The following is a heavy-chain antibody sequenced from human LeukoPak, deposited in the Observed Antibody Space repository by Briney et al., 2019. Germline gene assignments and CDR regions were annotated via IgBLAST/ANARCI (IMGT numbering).Heavy chain of an antibody. J-gene: IGHJ6*04. V-gene: IGHV3-21*01. CDR1: GFTFSSSS. CDR2: ISSSSNYI. Sequence: GGSLRLSCAASGFTFSSSSMNWVRQAPGKGLEWVSSISSSSNYIYYADSVKGRFTISRDNAKNSLYLQMNSLRAEDTAVYYCAELGITMIGGVWGKGTTVTISS. CDR3: AELGITMIGGV. D-gene: IGHD3-10*02.